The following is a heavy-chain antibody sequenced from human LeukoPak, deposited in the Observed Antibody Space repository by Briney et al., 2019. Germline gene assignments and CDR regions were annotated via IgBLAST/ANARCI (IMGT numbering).Heavy chain of an antibody. CDR2: INPSGGST. J-gene: IGHJ3*02. CDR3: AREVQNYYDSSGPLDEAFDI. D-gene: IGHD3-22*01. CDR1: GYTFTSYY. V-gene: IGHV1-46*01. Sequence: ASVKVSCKASGYTFTSYYMHWVRQAPGQGLEWMGIINPSGGSTSYAQKFQGRVTMTRDMSTSTVYMELSSLRSEDTAVYYCAREVQNYYDSSGPLDEAFDIWGQGTMVTVSS.